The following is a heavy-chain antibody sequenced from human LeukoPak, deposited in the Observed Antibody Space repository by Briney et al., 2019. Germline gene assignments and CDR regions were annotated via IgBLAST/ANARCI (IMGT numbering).Heavy chain of an antibody. CDR2: ISAYNGNT. CDR1: GYTFTTYA. V-gene: IGHV1-18*01. J-gene: IGHJ4*02. CDR3: ARDGGQGGYFDWLSNEDYFDY. Sequence: ASVKVSCKASGYTFTTYAINWVRQAPGQGLEWMGWISAYNGNTNYAQKLQGRVTMTTDTSTSTAYMELRSLRSDDTAVYYCARDGGQGGYFDWLSNEDYFDYWGQGTLVTISS. D-gene: IGHD3-9*01.